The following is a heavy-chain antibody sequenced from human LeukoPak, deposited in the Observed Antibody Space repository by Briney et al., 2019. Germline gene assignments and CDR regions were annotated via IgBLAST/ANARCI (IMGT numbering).Heavy chain of an antibody. Sequence: GASVKVSCKASGYTFTSYGISRVRQAPGQGLEWMGWISAYNGNTNYAQKLHVRATMTTDTSTSTAYMELRSLRSDDTAVYYCARDRDDYPLDYWGQGTLVTVSS. V-gene: IGHV1-18*01. CDR1: GYTFTSYG. D-gene: IGHD5-24*01. J-gene: IGHJ4*02. CDR2: ISAYNGNT. CDR3: ARDRDDYPLDY.